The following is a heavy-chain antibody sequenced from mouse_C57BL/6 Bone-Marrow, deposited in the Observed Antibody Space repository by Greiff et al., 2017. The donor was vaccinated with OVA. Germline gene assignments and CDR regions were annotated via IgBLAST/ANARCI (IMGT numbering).Heavy chain of an antibody. CDR2: INPNNGGT. D-gene: IGHD1-1*01. V-gene: IGHV1-26*01. Sequence: EVQLQQSGPELVKPWASVKISCKASGYTFTDYYMNWVKQSHGKSLEWIGDINPNNGGTSYNQKFKGKATLTVDKSSSTAYMELRSLTSEDSAVYYCARGGYYGSPAMDYWGQGTSVTVSS. CDR1: GYTFTDYY. CDR3: ARGGYYGSPAMDY. J-gene: IGHJ4*01.